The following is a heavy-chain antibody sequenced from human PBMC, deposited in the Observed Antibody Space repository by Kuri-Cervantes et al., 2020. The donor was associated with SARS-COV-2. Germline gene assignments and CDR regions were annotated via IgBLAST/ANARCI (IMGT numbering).Heavy chain of an antibody. D-gene: IGHD3-10*01. Sequence: GGSLRLSCAASGFTFDDYAMHWVRQAPWKGLEWVSLISWDGGSTYYADSVKGRFTISRDNSKNSLYLQMNSLRAEDTALYYCAKDRYYGSGSYMDVWGKGTTVTVSS. CDR1: GFTFDDYA. CDR3: AKDRYYGSGSYMDV. J-gene: IGHJ6*03. CDR2: ISWDGGST. V-gene: IGHV3-43D*03.